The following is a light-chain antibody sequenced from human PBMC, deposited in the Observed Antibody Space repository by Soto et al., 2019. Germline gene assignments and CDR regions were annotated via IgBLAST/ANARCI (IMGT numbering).Light chain of an antibody. CDR1: QSVARD. Sequence: EIVMTQSPATLSVSPGEKAILSCRASQSVARDLAWYQHKPGQPPRLLISRASTRATGVPDRFSGSGYETDFTLTISSLQSEDVAVYYCQHYNSWPPWAFGQGTKVEIK. CDR2: RAS. J-gene: IGKJ1*01. CDR3: QHYNSWPPWA. V-gene: IGKV3-15*01.